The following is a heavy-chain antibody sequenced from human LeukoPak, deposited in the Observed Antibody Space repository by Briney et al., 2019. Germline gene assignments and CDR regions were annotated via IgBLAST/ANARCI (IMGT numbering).Heavy chain of an antibody. CDR3: AVPYSSSWYDLRY. V-gene: IGHV4-59*01. D-gene: IGHD6-13*01. CDR2: IYYSGST. J-gene: IGHJ4*02. Sequence: SETLSLTCTVSGGSISSYYWSWIRQPPGKGLEWIGYIYYSGSTNYNPSLKSRVTISVDTSRNQFSLELSSVTAADTAVYYCAVPYSSSWYDLRYWGQGTLVTVSS. CDR1: GGSISSYY.